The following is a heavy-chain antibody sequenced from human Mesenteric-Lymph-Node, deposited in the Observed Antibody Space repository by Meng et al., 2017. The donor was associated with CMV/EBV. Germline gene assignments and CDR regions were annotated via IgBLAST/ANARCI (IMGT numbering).Heavy chain of an antibody. Sequence: CSVSGDSISWSNYYWGWIRQPPGKGLEWIGSIYYSGTTYNNLSLKSRVSISIDTSKKQLSLKLTSVTAADTAVYYCAASPFDNWFDPWGRGTLVTVSS. V-gene: IGHV4-39*07. CDR2: IYYSGTT. D-gene: IGHD3-3*01. J-gene: IGHJ5*02. CDR3: AASPFDNWFDP. CDR1: GDSISWSNYY.